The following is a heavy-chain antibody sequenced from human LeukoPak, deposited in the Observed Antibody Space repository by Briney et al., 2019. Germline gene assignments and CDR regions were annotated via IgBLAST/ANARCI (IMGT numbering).Heavy chain of an antibody. V-gene: IGHV3-7*01. CDR1: GFTFSSYW. J-gene: IGHJ3*02. CDR3: ARAVGNPKAPYAFDI. CDR2: IKQDGSEK. D-gene: IGHD1-14*01. Sequence: PGGSLRLSCAASGFTFSSYWMSWVRQAPGKGLEWVANIKQDGSEKYYVDSVKGRFTISRDNAKNSLYLQMNSLRAEDTAVYYCARAVGNPKAPYAFDIWGQGTMVTVSS.